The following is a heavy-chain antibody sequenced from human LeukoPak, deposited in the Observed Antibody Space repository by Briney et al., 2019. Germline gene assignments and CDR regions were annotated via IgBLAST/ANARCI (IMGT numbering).Heavy chain of an antibody. Sequence: PGGSLRLSCAASGFXFSDHGMHWVRQAPGKGLEWVAVMSYDGSNKDYADSVKGRFTISRDNSKNTLYLQMDSLRAEDTAVYYCARAGYCSGGSCYGSDYWGQGTLVSVSS. J-gene: IGHJ4*02. D-gene: IGHD2-15*01. CDR2: MSYDGSNK. CDR1: GFXFSDHG. V-gene: IGHV3-30*03. CDR3: ARAGYCSGGSCYGSDY.